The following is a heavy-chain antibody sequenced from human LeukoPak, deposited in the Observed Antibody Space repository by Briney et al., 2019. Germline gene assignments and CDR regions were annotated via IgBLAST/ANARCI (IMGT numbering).Heavy chain of an antibody. J-gene: IGHJ4*02. V-gene: IGHV3-23*01. CDR3: AKAAVPGSKYYFDY. D-gene: IGHD3-10*01. Sequence: GESLRLSCAASAFTFNSYAMSWVRQAPGKGLEWVSTISGSGGSTDYADSVKGRFTISRDNSKNTLYLQMSSLRAEDTAVYYCAKAAVPGSKYYFDYWGQGTLVTVSS. CDR2: ISGSGGST. CDR1: AFTFNSYA.